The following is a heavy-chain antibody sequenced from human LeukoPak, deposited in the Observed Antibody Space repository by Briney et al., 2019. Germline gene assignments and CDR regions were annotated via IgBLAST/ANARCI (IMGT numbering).Heavy chain of an antibody. V-gene: IGHV4-39*07. J-gene: IGHJ6*03. CDR3: ARDPYYGSGSYQGMGV. D-gene: IGHD3-10*01. CDR2: IYYSGST. CDR1: DGSISSSSYY. Sequence: TPSETLSLTCTVSDGSISSSSYYWGWIRQPPGKGLEWIGSIYYSGSTYYNPSLKSRVTMSVDTSKNQFSLKLSSVTAADTAVYYCARDPYYGSGSYQGMGVWGKGTTVTISS.